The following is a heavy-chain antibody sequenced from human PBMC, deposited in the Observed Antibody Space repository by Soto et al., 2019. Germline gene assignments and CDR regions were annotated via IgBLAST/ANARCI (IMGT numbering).Heavy chain of an antibody. CDR3: ARGSGYSYGYPFDY. CDR2: INHSGST. CDR1: GGSFSGYY. J-gene: IGHJ4*02. V-gene: IGHV4-34*01. D-gene: IGHD5-18*01. Sequence: SETLSLTYAVYGGSFSGYYWSWIRQPPGKGLEWIGEINHSGSTNYNPSLKSRVTISVDTSKNQFSLKLSSVTAADTAVYYCARGSGYSYGYPFDYWGQGTLVTVSS.